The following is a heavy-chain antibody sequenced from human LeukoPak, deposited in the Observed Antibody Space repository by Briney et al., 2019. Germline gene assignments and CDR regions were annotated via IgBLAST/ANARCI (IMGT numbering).Heavy chain of an antibody. CDR3: TRDSMVRGVTHSYHYYYYYMDV. CDR1: GFTFGDYA. CDR2: IRSKAYGGTT. V-gene: IGHV3-49*03. J-gene: IGHJ6*03. D-gene: IGHD3-10*01. Sequence: GGSLRLSCTASGFTFGDYAMSWFRQAPGKGLEWVGFIRSKAYGGTTEYAASVKGRFTISRDDSKSIAYLQMNSLKTEDTAVYYCTRDSMVRGVTHSYHYYYYYMDVWGKGTTVTVSS.